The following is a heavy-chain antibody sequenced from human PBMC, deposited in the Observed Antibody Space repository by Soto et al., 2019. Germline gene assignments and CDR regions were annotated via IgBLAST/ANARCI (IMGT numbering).Heavy chain of an antibody. Sequence: GGSLRLSCTASGFTFNTYTMNWVRQAPGKGLEWVAGIGGGGDTYYADSVKGRFTISRDNSKNTLYLQMNSLRAEDTAVYYCAKDQGAVAGTYYYYGMDVWGQGTTVTVSS. D-gene: IGHD6-19*01. CDR2: IGGGGDT. J-gene: IGHJ6*02. CDR3: AKDQGAVAGTYYYYGMDV. V-gene: IGHV3-23*01. CDR1: GFTFNTYT.